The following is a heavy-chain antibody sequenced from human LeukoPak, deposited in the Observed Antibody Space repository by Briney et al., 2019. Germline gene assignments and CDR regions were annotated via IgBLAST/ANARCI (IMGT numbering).Heavy chain of an antibody. Sequence: GGSLRLSCAASGFTFDDYGMSWVRQAPGKGLEWVSGINWNGGSTGYADSVKGRFTISRDNAKNSLYLQMNSLRAEDTAVYYCTKDRGSSSGYYPYFFDYWGQGTLVTVSS. CDR2: INWNGGST. J-gene: IGHJ4*02. D-gene: IGHD3-22*01. CDR1: GFTFDDYG. V-gene: IGHV3-20*04. CDR3: TKDRGSSSGYYPYFFDY.